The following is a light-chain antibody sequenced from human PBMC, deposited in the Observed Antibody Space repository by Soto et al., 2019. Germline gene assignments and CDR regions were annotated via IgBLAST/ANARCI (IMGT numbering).Light chain of an antibody. CDR1: SSDVGGYDF. J-gene: IGLJ1*01. Sequence: QSALTQPASVSGSVGQSITISCTGNSSDVGGYDFVSWYQHHPGKAPKLIIYEVRTRPSGVSDRFSGSKSGDTASLTISGLQAEDEADYYCSSYTSDWGVFGTGTKLTVL. CDR3: SSYTSDWGV. V-gene: IGLV2-14*01. CDR2: EVR.